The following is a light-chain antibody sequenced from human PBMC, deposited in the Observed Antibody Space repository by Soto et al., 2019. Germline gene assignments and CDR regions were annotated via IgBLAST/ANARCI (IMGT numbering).Light chain of an antibody. CDR3: QQDNNCPPGPS. V-gene: IGKV3-15*01. Sequence: EIVMTQSPATLSVSPGERATLSCRASQSVSSNLAWYQQKPGQAPSLLIYGASTRATGIPARCSGSGSGTDFTLTFSSLQSEDVAVYYCQQDNNCPPGPSFGGGTKVEIK. CDR1: QSVSSN. J-gene: IGKJ4*01. CDR2: GAS.